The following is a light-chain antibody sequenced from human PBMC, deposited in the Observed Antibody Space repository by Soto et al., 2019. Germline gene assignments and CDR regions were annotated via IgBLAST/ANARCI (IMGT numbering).Light chain of an antibody. CDR1: QSVRSN. J-gene: IGKJ1*01. CDR2: DSS. V-gene: IGKV3D-15*01. CDR3: QQYDISSWT. Sequence: EVVMTQSPATLSVSPGERVTLSCRASQSVRSNLAWYQQKPGQPPRLLIYDSSTRATGFPDRFSGSGSGTDFTLTIIRLAPEAFAVYYCQQYDISSWTVGQGTMVDIX.